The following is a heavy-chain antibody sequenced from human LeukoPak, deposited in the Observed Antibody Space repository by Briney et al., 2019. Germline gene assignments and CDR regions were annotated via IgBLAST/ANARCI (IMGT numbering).Heavy chain of an antibody. J-gene: IGHJ4*02. D-gene: IGHD6-6*01. Sequence: SETLSLTCTVSGGSISSSSYYWGWIRQPPGKGLEWIGSIYYSGSTYYNPSLKSRVTISVDTSKNQFSLKLSSVTAADTAVYYCARFSSIAAAFDYWGQGTLVTVSS. CDR1: GGSISSSSYY. CDR2: IYYSGST. CDR3: ARFSSIAAAFDY. V-gene: IGHV4-39*07.